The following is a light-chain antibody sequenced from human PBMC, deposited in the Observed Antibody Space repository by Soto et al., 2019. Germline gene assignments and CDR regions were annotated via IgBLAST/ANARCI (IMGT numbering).Light chain of an antibody. CDR2: KAS. CDR1: QSISSY. Sequence: DIQMTQSPSTLSASVGDRVTITCLASQSISSYLAWYQQKPGKAPKILIYKASTLESGVPSTFSGSGSGTEFTLIISSLQPDDFATYYCQQYNSYPRTVGQGTRVEIQ. J-gene: IGKJ1*01. CDR3: QQYNSYPRT. V-gene: IGKV1-5*03.